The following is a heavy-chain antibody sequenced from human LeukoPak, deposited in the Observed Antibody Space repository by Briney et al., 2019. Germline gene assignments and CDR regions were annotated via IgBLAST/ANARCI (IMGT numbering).Heavy chain of an antibody. CDR2: IGSSSSYI. CDR3: ARGTPLMSREQPEFSD. D-gene: IGHD1-14*01. CDR1: GFTFSSYS. Sequence: PGGSLRLSCAASGFTFSSYSMNWVRQAPGKGLEWVSSIGSSSSYIYYADSVKGRFTISRDNAKNSLYLQMNSLRAEDTAVYYCARGTPLMSREQPEFSDWGQGTLVTVSS. J-gene: IGHJ4*02. V-gene: IGHV3-21*01.